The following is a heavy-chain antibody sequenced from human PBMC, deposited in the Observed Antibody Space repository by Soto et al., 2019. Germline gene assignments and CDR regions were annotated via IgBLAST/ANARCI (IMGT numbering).Heavy chain of an antibody. Sequence: QVQLQESGPGLVKPSGTLSLTCAVSGDSISSSKWWTWVRQPPGKGLEWIGDTLHSGSTNYNPSLKSRIIISVDKSKNQFSLELTSVTAADTAVYYCAYNPGWYRHDVWGQGTLVIVSP. CDR3: AYNPGWYRHDV. D-gene: IGHD6-19*01. CDR1: GDSISSSKW. CDR2: TLHSGST. V-gene: IGHV4-4*02. J-gene: IGHJ3*01.